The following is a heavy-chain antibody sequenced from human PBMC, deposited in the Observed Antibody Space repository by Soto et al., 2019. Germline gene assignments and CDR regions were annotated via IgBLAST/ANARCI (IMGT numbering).Heavy chain of an antibody. V-gene: IGHV3-9*01. CDR3: AKGAYSSSWLGRLDP. CDR1: GFTFDDYA. CDR2: ISWNSGSI. Sequence: GGSLRLSCAASGFTFDDYAMHWVRQAPGKGLEWVSGISWNSGSIGYADSVKGRFTISRDNAKNSLYLQMNSLRAEDTALYYCAKGAYSSSWLGRLDPWGQGTLVTVSS. J-gene: IGHJ5*02. D-gene: IGHD6-13*01.